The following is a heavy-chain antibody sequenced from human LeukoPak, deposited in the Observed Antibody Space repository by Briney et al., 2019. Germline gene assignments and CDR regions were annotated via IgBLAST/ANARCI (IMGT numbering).Heavy chain of an antibody. CDR3: ASLRSSGSGSFPTD. J-gene: IGHJ4*02. CDR2: LYYNGAT. CDR1: GGPINNGGYY. Sequence: SETLSLTCTVSGGPINNGGYYWGWIRQPPGEGPEGIGSLYYNGATYYNPTLRSRVTMSVDTSKNQFSLKLTSVTAADTAVYYCASLRSSGSGSFPTDWGQGILVTVSS. D-gene: IGHD3-10*01. V-gene: IGHV4-39*01.